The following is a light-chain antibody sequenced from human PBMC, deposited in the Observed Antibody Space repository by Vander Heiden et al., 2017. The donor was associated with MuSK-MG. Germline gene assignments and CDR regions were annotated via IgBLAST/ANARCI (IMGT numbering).Light chain of an antibody. J-gene: IGKJ1*01. Sequence: IQMTQSPSSLSASVGDRVTITCRASQSVSSFLNWYQQKPGKAPNLLIYAASTLQSGVPSRFSGSGSGTDFHLTINRLQPEDFAIYYCQQSYAVPWTFGQGTKVGI. CDR2: AAS. V-gene: IGKV1-39*01. CDR3: QQSYAVPWT. CDR1: QSVSSF.